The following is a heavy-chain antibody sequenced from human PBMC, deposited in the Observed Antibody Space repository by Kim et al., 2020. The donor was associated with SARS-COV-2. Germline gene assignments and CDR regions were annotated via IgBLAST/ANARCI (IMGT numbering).Heavy chain of an antibody. D-gene: IGHD6-19*01. Sequence: ADSVKGRFTIARDNSKNTLYLQMNSLRAEDPAVYSCARGAVAGYYYGMDVWGQGTTVTVSS. J-gene: IGHJ6*02. CDR3: ARGAVAGYYYGMDV. V-gene: IGHV3-33*01.